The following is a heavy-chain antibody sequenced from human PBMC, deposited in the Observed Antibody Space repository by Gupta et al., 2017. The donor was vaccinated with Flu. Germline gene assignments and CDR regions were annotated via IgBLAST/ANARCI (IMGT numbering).Heavy chain of an antibody. CDR3: ARGASVGVQTPTRTRPRYFMDV. Sequence: EWIGEIHYNRDTYYNTSLKSRVSMSADESKNEFSLKVDSLTAADTAVYYCARGASVGVQTPTRTRPRYFMDVWGKGTRVTVSS. D-gene: IGHD3-3*01. CDR2: IHYNRDT. J-gene: IGHJ6*03. V-gene: IGHV4-28*03.